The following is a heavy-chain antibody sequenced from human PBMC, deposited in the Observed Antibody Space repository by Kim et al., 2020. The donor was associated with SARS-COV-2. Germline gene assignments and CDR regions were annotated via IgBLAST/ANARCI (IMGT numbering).Heavy chain of an antibody. D-gene: IGHD4-17*01. J-gene: IGHJ6*01. CDR1: GFSFSSYE. CDR3: AREDYGEYEDDFYGMGV. Sequence: GGSLRLSCVASGFSFSSYEMHWVRQLPGKGLEWVSAISSTGSTIYYADSVKGRFTISRDNAKKSLYLQMNSVRAEDTAVYYCAREDYGEYEDDFYGMGV. V-gene: IGHV3-48*03. CDR2: ISSTGSTI.